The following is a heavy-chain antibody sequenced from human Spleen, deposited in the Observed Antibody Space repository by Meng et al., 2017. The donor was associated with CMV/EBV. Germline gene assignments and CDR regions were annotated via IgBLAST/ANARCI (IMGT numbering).Heavy chain of an antibody. V-gene: IGHV2-5*01. Sequence: SGAGVGWIRQPPGRDLEWLALVYWNDDKNYSPSLNNELTITKDTSRNQVVLTMTNVDPADTATYYCAHSRQYYDYVWGNYRKIFDSWGLGALVTVSS. CDR3: AHSRQYYDYVWGNYRKIFDS. D-gene: IGHD3-16*02. J-gene: IGHJ4*02. CDR2: VYWNDDK. CDR1: SGAG.